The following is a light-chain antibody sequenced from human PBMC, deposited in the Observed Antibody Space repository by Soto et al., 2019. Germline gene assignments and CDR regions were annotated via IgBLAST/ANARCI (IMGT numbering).Light chain of an antibody. CDR2: GAS. CDR1: QSVSSTY. J-gene: IGKJ1*01. V-gene: IGKV3-20*01. Sequence: LTPSPSSLSASVRDRVTLSCRASQSVSSTYLAWYQQKPGQAPRLLIYGASSRATGIPDRFRGTGSGTDFTLTISRLEPEDYAVYYCQQYGSSPKTFGQGTKVDIK. CDR3: QQYGSSPKT.